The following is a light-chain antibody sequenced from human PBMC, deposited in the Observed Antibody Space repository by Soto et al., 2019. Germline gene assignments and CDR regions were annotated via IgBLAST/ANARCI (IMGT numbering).Light chain of an antibody. V-gene: IGKV3-20*01. CDR3: QQYVSSVT. J-gene: IGKJ1*01. Sequence: EIVLTQSPGSLSLSPGERATLSCRASQSVDSSFFAWYQKKPGQAPRLLIYGASKRATGIPDRFSGIGSGTDFTLTISRLEPEDFAVYYCQQYVSSVTFGQGTKVEIK. CDR2: GAS. CDR1: QSVDSSF.